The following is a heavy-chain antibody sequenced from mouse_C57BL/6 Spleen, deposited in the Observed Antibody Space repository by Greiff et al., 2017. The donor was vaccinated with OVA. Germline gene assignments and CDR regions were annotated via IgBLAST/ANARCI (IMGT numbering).Heavy chain of an antibody. V-gene: IGHV5-17*01. CDR3: ARENGYYGSFDV. J-gene: IGHJ1*03. D-gene: IGHD1-2*01. CDR1: GFTFSDYG. Sequence: EVMLVESGGGLVKPGGSLKLSCAASGFTFSDYGMHWVRQAPEKGLEWVAYISSGSSTIYYADTVKGRFTISRDNAKNTLFLQMTSLRSEDTAMYYCARENGYYGSFDVWGTGTTVTVSS. CDR2: ISSGSSTI.